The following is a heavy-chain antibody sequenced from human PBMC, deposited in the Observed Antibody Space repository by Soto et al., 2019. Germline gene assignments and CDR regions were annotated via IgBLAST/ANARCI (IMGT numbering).Heavy chain of an antibody. J-gene: IGHJ6*02. D-gene: IGHD3-16*01. CDR2: ISPFNGNT. CDR1: GYPFTHYG. CDR3: ARDQSFDRTYYYGIDV. Sequence: QVQLVQSGVEVKKPGASVRVSCKSSGYPFTHYGITWIRQARGQGLEWMGWISPFNGNTNYGQTLQGRVTLTTETSTSKVYKELRSLRSDDTAVYYCARDQSFDRTYYYGIDVWGQGTTVTVSS. V-gene: IGHV1-18*01.